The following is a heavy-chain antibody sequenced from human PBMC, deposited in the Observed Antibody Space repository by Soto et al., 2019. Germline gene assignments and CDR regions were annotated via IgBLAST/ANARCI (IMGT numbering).Heavy chain of an antibody. Sequence: QLQLQESGPGLVKPSETLSLTCTVSGGSISSSSYYWGWIRQPPGKGLEWIGSIYYSGSTHYNPSLKSRVTISVDTSKNQFSLKLSAVTAADTAVYYCATPWFGDGDYWGQGTLVTVSS. V-gene: IGHV4-39*01. D-gene: IGHD3-10*01. CDR2: IYYSGST. J-gene: IGHJ4*02. CDR3: ATPWFGDGDY. CDR1: GGSISSSSYY.